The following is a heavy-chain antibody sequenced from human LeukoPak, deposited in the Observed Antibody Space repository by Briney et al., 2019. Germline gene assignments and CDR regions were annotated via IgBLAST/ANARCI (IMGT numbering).Heavy chain of an antibody. J-gene: IGHJ4*02. Sequence: GRSLRLSCAASGFTFDDYAMHWVRQAPGKGLEWVSGISWNSGSIGYADSVKARFTTSRDNAKNTVYLQMNSLREEDTAVYYCVRDFRSADYWGQGTLVTVPS. V-gene: IGHV3-9*01. CDR3: VRDFRSADY. CDR1: GFTFDDYA. CDR2: ISWNSGSI.